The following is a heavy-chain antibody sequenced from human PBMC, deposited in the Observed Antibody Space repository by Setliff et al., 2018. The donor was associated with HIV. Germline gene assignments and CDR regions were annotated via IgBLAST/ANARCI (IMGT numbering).Heavy chain of an antibody. CDR1: GGYISSGGNH. V-gene: IGHV4-30-4*01. J-gene: IGHJ4*02. CDR2: VYDSGST. D-gene: IGHD1-26*01. Sequence: SETLSLTCIVSGGYISSGGNHWSWIRQSPGKGLEWIGYVYDSGSTNYNPSLWSRVAISVDTSKNEFSLKLNSMTAADTAVCYCANYIIGAGGRGNWGQGILVTVSS. CDR3: ANYIIGAGGRGN.